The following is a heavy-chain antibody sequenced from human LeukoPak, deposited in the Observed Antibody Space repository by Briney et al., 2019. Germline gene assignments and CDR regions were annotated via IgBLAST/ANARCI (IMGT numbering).Heavy chain of an antibody. CDR2: ISGSGGST. D-gene: IGHD6-19*01. CDR3: AKALRVGAVDNWYFDL. J-gene: IGHJ2*01. CDR1: GFTFSSYA. V-gene: IGHV3-23*01. Sequence: GGSLRLSCAASGFTFSSYAMSWVRQAPGKGLEWVSAISGSGGSTYYADSVKGRFTISRDNSKNTLYLQMNSLRAEDTPVYYCAKALRVGAVDNWYFDLWGRGTLVTVSS.